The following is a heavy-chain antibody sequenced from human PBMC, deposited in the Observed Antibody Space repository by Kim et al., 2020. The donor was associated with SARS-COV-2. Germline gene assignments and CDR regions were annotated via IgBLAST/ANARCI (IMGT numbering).Heavy chain of an antibody. Sequence: GGSLRLSCAASGLTFRNAWMAWVRQAPGKGLEWVGRIRSKTDGGTADYAAPVKDRFTITRDDSKTTLYLQMNSLKAEDTAGYYCSTDPRYSDGGGSFDY. V-gene: IGHV3-15*01. J-gene: IGHJ4*01. CDR1: GLTFRNAW. CDR2: IRSKTDGGTA. CDR3: STDPRYSDGGGSFDY. D-gene: IGHD3-9*01.